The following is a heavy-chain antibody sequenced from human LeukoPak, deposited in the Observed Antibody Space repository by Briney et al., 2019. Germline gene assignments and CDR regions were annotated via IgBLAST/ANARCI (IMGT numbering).Heavy chain of an antibody. D-gene: IGHD2-2*01. CDR1: GFTFSSYA. Sequence: GSLRLSCAASGFTFSSYAMSWVRQAPGKGLEWVSAISGSGGSTYYADSVKGRFTISRDNSKNTLYLQMNSLRAEDTAVYYCALYCSSTSCYQWGQGTLVTVSS. J-gene: IGHJ4*02. CDR3: ALYCSSTSCYQ. CDR2: ISGSGGST. V-gene: IGHV3-23*01.